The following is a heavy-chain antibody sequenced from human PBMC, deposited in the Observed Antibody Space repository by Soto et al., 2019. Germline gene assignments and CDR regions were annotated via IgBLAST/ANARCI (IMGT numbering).Heavy chain of an antibody. V-gene: IGHV4-39*02. D-gene: IGHD3-22*01. CDR1: GDSITRSNFY. CDR3: ARHKTTMLTVVSAFDL. CDR2: IVYSGST. J-gene: IGHJ5*02. Sequence: PSETLSLTCTVSGDSITRSNFYWGWIRQPPGKGLEWLGSIVYSGSTFYNPALKSRVTFSVDTYKNHFSLKLSSVTAADTAVYYCARHKTTMLTVVSAFDLWGQGTRVTVSS.